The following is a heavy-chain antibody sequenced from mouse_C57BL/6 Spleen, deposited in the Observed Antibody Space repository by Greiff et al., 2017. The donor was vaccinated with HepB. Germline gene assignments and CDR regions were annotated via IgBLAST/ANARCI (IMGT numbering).Heavy chain of an antibody. J-gene: IGHJ4*01. Sequence: EVQLQQSGPELVKPGASVKISCKASGYSFTGYYMNWVKQSPEKGLEWIGEINPSNGGTTYNQKFKAKATLTVDKSSSTAYMQLKSLTSEDSAVYYCARANHYAMDYWGQGTSVTVSS. V-gene: IGHV1-42*01. D-gene: IGHD1-2*01. CDR2: INPSNGGT. CDR1: GYSFTGYY. CDR3: ARANHYAMDY.